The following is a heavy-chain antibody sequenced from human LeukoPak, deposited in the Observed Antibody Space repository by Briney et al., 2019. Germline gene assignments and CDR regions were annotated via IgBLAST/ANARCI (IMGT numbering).Heavy chain of an antibody. CDR3: ARVRVGANDY. D-gene: IGHD1-26*01. V-gene: IGHV1-18*04. CDR2: ISAYNGNT. CDR1: GYTFTGYY. Sequence: ASVKVSCKASGYTFTGYYMHWVRQAPGQGLEWMGWISAYNGNTNYAQKLQGRVTMTTDTSTSTAYMELRSLRSDDTAVYYCARVRVGANDYWGQGTLVTVSS. J-gene: IGHJ4*02.